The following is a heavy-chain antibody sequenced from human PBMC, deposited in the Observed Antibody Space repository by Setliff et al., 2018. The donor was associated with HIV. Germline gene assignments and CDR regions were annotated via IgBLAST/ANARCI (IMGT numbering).Heavy chain of an antibody. V-gene: IGHV3-7*01. CDR1: GFTFSSHW. CDR2: IDREGSET. CDR3: ARKFRPGHGVDV. D-gene: IGHD3-10*01. Sequence: GGSLRLSCAASGFTFSSHWMSWVRQAPGKGLEWVANIDREGSETNYVDSVKGRFTISRDNARSSMYLQMNSLRAEDTAIYYCARKFRPGHGVDVWGQGTTVTVSS. J-gene: IGHJ6*02.